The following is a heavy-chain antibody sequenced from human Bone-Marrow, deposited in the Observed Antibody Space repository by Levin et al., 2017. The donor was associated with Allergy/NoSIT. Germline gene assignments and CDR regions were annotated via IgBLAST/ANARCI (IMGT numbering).Heavy chain of an antibody. V-gene: IGHV3-23*01. J-gene: IGHJ4*02. D-gene: IGHD3-22*01. CDR1: GFTFENYA. CDR2: ISGSGRST. Sequence: PSQTLSLTCAASGFTFENYAMSWVRQPPGRGLEWVSAISGSGRSTYYADSVKGRFTISRDNFKNTLFLQMNSLRAEDTAVYYCAKDTPPYYYDSSGYFLDYWGQGTLVTVSS. CDR3: AKDTPPYYYDSSGYFLDY.